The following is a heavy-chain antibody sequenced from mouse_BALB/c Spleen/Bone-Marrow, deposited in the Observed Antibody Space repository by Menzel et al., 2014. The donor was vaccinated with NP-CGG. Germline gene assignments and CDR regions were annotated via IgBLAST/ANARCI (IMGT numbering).Heavy chain of an antibody. J-gene: IGHJ2*01. D-gene: IGHD1-1*01. CDR1: GFNIKDTY. CDR3: ARSYGSSPFDY. Sequence: DVKLQESGAELVEPGASVKLSCTASGFNIKDTYMHWVKQRPEQGLEWIGRIDPANGNTKYDPKFQGKATITADTSSNTAYLQLSSLTSEDTAVYYYARSYGSSPFDYWGRGTTLTVSS. CDR2: IDPANGNT. V-gene: IGHV14-3*02.